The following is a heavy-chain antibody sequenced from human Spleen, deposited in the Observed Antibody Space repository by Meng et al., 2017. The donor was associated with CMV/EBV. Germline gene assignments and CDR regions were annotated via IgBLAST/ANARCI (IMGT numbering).Heavy chain of an antibody. V-gene: IGHV3-30*02. D-gene: IGHD2-2*02. CDR3: AKDRGYCSSTSCYITYFDY. CDR1: GFTFSSYG. Sequence: GGSLRLSCAASGFTFSSYGMHWVRQAPGKGLEWVAFIRYDRSNKYYADSVKGRFTISRDNSKNTLYLQMNSLRAEDTAVYYCAKDRGYCSSTSCYITYFDYWGQGTLVTVSS. CDR2: IRYDRSNK. J-gene: IGHJ4*02.